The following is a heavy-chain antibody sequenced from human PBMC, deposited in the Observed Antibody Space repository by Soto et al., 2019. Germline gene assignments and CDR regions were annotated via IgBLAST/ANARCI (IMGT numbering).Heavy chain of an antibody. D-gene: IGHD6-19*01. Sequence: GGSLRLSCAASGFTFSSYGMHWVRQAPGKGLEWVAVIWYDGGNKYYADSVKGRFTISRDNSKNTLYLQMNILRAEDTAVYYCARDGPSSYSSGWDDPFDYWGQGTLVTVSS. V-gene: IGHV3-33*01. CDR3: ARDGPSSYSSGWDDPFDY. J-gene: IGHJ4*02. CDR1: GFTFSSYG. CDR2: IWYDGGNK.